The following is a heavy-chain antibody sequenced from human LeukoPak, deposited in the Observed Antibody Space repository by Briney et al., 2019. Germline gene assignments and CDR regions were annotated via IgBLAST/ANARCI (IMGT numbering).Heavy chain of an antibody. D-gene: IGHD4-17*01. Sequence: GGSLRLSCAASGFTFDDYGMSWVRQAPGKGLEWVSRINSDGGSTNYADSVKGRFTISRDNAKNTLYLQMNSLRAEDTAMYYCARDNGDYYFDYWGQGTLVTVSS. V-gene: IGHV3-74*01. CDR1: GFTFDDYG. CDR3: ARDNGDYYFDY. J-gene: IGHJ4*02. CDR2: INSDGGST.